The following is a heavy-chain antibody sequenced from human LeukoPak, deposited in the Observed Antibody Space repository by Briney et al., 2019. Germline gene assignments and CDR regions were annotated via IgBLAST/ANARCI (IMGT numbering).Heavy chain of an antibody. CDR2: IYISGST. CDR3: ARRLRYFDLDWFDP. Sequence: SSETLSLTCSVSGASINSHYWTWIRQPAGKGLEWIGRIYISGSTNHSPSLKSRVTMSVDTSKNQFSLKLSSVTAADTAVYYCARRLRYFDLDWFDPWGQGTLVTVSS. V-gene: IGHV4-4*07. J-gene: IGHJ5*02. CDR1: GASINSHY. D-gene: IGHD3-9*01.